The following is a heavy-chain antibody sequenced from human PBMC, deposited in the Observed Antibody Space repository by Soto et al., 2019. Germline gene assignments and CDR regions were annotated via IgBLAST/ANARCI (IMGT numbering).Heavy chain of an antibody. CDR2: IIPIFGTA. J-gene: IGHJ4*02. CDR1: GGTFSSYA. Sequence: ASVKVSCKASGGTFSSYAISWVRQAPGQGLEWMGGIIPIFGTANYAQKFQGRVTITADESTSTAYMELSSLRSEDTAVYYCARESIPGYSSGWYHYFDYWGQGTLVTASS. V-gene: IGHV1-69*13. D-gene: IGHD6-19*01. CDR3: ARESIPGYSSGWYHYFDY.